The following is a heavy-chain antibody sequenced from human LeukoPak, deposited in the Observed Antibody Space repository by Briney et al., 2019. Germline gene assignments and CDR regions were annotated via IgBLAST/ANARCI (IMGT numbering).Heavy chain of an antibody. V-gene: IGHV5-51*01. Sequence: GESLKISCKGSGYSFTTKWIAWVRQMPGKGLERMGIIYPGDSDTRYSPSFQGQVTISADKSISTAYLQWNNLKASDTAMYYCAGQDIVVVATTTRAFDIWGEGTMVTVSS. J-gene: IGHJ3*02. CDR3: AGQDIVVVATTTRAFDI. D-gene: IGHD2-15*01. CDR2: IYPGDSDT. CDR1: GYSFTTKW.